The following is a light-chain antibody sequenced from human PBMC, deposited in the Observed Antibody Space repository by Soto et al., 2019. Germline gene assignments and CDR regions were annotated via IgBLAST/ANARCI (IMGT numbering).Light chain of an antibody. J-gene: IGKJ5*01. CDR3: QQRHTWPPS. CDR1: QSIHNQ. Sequence: EIVLTQSPATLSLSPGERATLSCSVSQSIHNQLVWYQQKPGQAPRLVIYDTFNRATGIPARFSGSGSGTDFTLIISSLEPEDFALYYCQQRHTWPPSFGQGTRLDIK. CDR2: DTF. V-gene: IGKV3-11*01.